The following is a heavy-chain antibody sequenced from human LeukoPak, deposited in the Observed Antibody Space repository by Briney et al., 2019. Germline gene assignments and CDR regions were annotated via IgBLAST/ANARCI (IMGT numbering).Heavy chain of an antibody. Sequence: EASVKVSCKASGYTFTGYYMHWVRQAPGQGLEWMGWINPNSGGTNYAQKFQGRVTMTRDTSISTAYMELSRLRSDDTAVHYCARASPTVVTFDYWGQGTLVTVSS. J-gene: IGHJ4*02. CDR1: GYTFTGYY. V-gene: IGHV1-2*02. CDR3: ARASPTVVTFDY. CDR2: INPNSGGT. D-gene: IGHD4-23*01.